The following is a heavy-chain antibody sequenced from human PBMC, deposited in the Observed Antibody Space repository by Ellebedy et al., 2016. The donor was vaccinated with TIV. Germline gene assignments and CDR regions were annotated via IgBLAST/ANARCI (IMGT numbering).Heavy chain of an antibody. V-gene: IGHV1-2*02. D-gene: IGHD2-15*01. CDR3: ARATSVVVMNWFDP. CDR2: INPSTGGT. J-gene: IGHJ5*02. Sequence: ASVKVSCKASGYTFTGYYIHWVRQAPGQGLEWMGWINPSTGGTKYAQKFQGRVTMGRDTSISTAYMELSRLRSDDTAVYYCARATSVVVMNWFDPWGQGTLVTVSS. CDR1: GYTFTGYY.